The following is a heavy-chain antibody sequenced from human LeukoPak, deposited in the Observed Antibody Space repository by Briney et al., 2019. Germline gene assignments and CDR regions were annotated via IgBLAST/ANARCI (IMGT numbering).Heavy chain of an antibody. CDR3: ARGLQYVAGRKNILWYFDL. D-gene: IGHD6-19*01. CDR2: IYYSGST. CDR1: GGSISSYY. J-gene: IGHJ2*01. V-gene: IGHV4-59*12. Sequence: PSETLSLTCTVSGGSISSYYWSWIRQPPGKGLEWIGYIYYSGSTNYNPSLKSRVTISVDTSKNQFSLKLSSVTAADTAVYYCARGLQYVAGRKNILWYFDLWGRGTLVTVSS.